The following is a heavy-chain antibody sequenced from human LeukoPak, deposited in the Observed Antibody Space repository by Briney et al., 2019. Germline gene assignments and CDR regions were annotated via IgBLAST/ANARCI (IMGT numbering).Heavy chain of an antibody. CDR2: INPSGGST. CDR3: ARGGDTMVRGVIPNGY. CDR1: GYTFTSYY. J-gene: IGHJ4*02. D-gene: IGHD3-10*01. V-gene: IGHV1-46*01. Sequence: ASVKVSCKASGYTFTSYYMHWVRQAPGQGLEWMGIINPSGGSTSYAQKFQGRVTMTRDTSTSTVYMELSSLRSEDTAVYYCARGGDTMVRGVIPNGYWGQGTLVTVSS.